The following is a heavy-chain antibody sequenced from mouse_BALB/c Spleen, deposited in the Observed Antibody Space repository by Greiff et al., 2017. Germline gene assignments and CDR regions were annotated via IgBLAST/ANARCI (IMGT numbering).Heavy chain of an antibody. J-gene: IGHJ3*01. CDR3: ARGYDYDGAWFAY. CDR2: IDPYNGGT. Sequence: EVQLQQSGPELVKPGASVKMSCKASGYSFTGYNMYWVKQSHRKSLEWIGYIDPYNGGTSYNQKSKGKATLTVDKSSSTAYMHLNSLTSEDSAIYYCARGYDYDGAWFAYWGQGTLVTVSA. D-gene: IGHD2-4*01. V-gene: IGHV1S135*01. CDR1: GYSFTGYN.